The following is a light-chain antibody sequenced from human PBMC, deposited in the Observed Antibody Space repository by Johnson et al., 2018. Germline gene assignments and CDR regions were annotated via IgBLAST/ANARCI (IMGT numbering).Light chain of an antibody. CDR1: SSNIGNNY. J-gene: IGLJ1*01. CDR3: GTWDSSLSAGNV. Sequence: QSVLTQPPSVSAAPGQKVTISCSRSSSNIGNNYVSWYQQLPGTAPKLLIYENNKRPSGIPDRFSGSKSGTSATLGITGLQTGDEADYYCGTWDSSLSAGNVFGTGTKVTV. V-gene: IGLV1-51*02. CDR2: ENN.